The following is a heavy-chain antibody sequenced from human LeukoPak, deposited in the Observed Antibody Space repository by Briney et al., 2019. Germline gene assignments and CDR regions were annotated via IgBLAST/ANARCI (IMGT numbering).Heavy chain of an antibody. D-gene: IGHD1-26*01. V-gene: IGHV1-46*01. CDR3: ARDWARYSGSYSYDEYYFDY. J-gene: IGHJ4*02. CDR2: INTSGGRR. CDR1: GHTFACYY. Sequence: ASVKVSCKTSGHTFACYYMHWVGQAHGQGVEWMGIINTSGGRRSYAQKFQGRGTMTRDTSKSTVYMELSSLRSYDTAVYYCARDWARYSGSYSYDEYYFDYWGQGTLLTVSS.